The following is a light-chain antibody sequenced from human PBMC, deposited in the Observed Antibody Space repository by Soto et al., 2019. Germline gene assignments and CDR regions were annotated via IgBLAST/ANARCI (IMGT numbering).Light chain of an antibody. J-gene: IGKJ5*01. CDR2: DAS. CDR1: QSVCNF. Sequence: EIVFTQSPATPSLSPGERATLSCRASQSVCNFLAWYQQKPGQAPRTLIYDASNRATGIPVRCSGSGSRTDFTLTISSLEPEDFGLDYYQQRSDWFTFGQGTRLEIK. CDR3: QQRSDWFT. V-gene: IGKV3-11*01.